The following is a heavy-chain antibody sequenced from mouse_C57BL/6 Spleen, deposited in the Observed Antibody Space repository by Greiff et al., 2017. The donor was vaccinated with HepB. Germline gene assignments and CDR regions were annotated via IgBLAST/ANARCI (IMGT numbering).Heavy chain of an antibody. CDR3: ARRATVAYYFDY. D-gene: IGHD1-1*01. V-gene: IGHV5-6*01. CDR1: GFTFSSYG. J-gene: IGHJ2*01. Sequence: DVQLVESGGDLVKPGGSLKLSCAASGFTFSSYGMSWVRQTPDKRLEWVATISSGGSYTYYPDSVKGRFTISRDNAKNTLYLQMSSLKSEDTAMYYCARRATVAYYFDYWGQGTTLTVSS. CDR2: ISSGGSYT.